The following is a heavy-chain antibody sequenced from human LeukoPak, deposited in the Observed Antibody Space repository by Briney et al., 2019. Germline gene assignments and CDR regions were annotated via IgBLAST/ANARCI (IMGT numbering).Heavy chain of an antibody. CDR3: ARDLGLAGSYNWFDP. CDR2: IYYSGST. D-gene: IGHD3-10*01. CDR1: GGSISSYY. J-gene: IGHJ5*02. V-gene: IGHV4-59*01. Sequence: PSETLSLTCTVSGGSISSYYWSWIRQPPGKGLEWIGYIYYSGSTNYNPSLKSRVTISVDTSKNQFSLKLSSVTAADTAVYYCARDLGLAGSYNWFDPWGQGTLVTVSS.